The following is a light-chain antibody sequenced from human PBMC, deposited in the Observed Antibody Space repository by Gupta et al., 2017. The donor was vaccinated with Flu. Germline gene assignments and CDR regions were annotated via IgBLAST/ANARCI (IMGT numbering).Light chain of an antibody. CDR3: QQDCSSPTLT. J-gene: IGKJ4*01. V-gene: IGKV3-20*01. CDR1: QSVSSSY. CDR2: GAS. Sequence: EIVLTQSQGTLSLSPGERATLSCRASQSVSSSYLAWYQQKPGQSPRLLIYGASSRDTGIPDRFGGSGYGTDLTLTISRREQEDFAVYYCQQDCSSPTLTFGGGTKVEIK.